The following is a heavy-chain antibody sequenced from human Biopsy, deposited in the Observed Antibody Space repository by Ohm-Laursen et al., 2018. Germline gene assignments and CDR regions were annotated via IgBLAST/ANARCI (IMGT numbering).Heavy chain of an antibody. CDR2: ITSSGDTT. D-gene: IGHD3-22*01. J-gene: IGHJ4*02. V-gene: IGHV3-23*01. CDR3: AKDQGYYYDRSVYYYFDY. Sequence: SLRLSCTAASGFTFKNYNMNWVRQAPGKGLEWVSAITSSGDTTYYSDSVKGRFTISRDSSKNTLHLQMNSLRAEDTAVYYCAKDQGYYYDRSVYYYFDYWGQGTLVTVSS. CDR1: GFTFKNYN.